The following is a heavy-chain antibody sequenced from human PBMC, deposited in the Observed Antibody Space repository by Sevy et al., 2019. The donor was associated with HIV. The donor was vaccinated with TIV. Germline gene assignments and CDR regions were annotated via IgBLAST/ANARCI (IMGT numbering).Heavy chain of an antibody. J-gene: IGHJ4*02. CDR2: IWYDGTIK. CDR1: GFTFSSYV. D-gene: IGHD2-21*02. Sequence: RLSCAASGFTFSSYVMHWVRQAPGKGLEWVALIWYDGTIKYYADSVKGRFTISRDNSKDTLFLQMNSLTPEDTAVYYCARGGGYCGGDCYSIDYWGQGALVTVSS. CDR3: ARGGGYCGGDCYSIDY. V-gene: IGHV3-33*08.